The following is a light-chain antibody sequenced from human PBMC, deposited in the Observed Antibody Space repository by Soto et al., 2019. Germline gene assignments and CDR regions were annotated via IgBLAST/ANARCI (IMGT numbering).Light chain of an antibody. CDR2: GAS. J-gene: IGKJ4*01. CDR3: QKYNNWTTLT. Sequence: EIVMTQSPATLSVSPGERATLSCRASQSVSSNLAWYQQKPGQAPRLLIYGASTRATGIPARFSGSGSGTEFPRTISSLQSEDFAVFYCQKYNNWTTLTFGGGTKVEIK. CDR1: QSVSSN. V-gene: IGKV3-15*01.